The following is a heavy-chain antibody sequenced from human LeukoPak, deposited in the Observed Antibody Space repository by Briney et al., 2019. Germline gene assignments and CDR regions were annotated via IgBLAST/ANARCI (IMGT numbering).Heavy chain of an antibody. CDR2: IYTSGST. J-gene: IGHJ4*02. D-gene: IGHD1-26*01. CDR3: ARSPWEGELHPIINFDY. Sequence: PSETLSLTCTVSGGSISSGSYYWSWIRQPAGKGLEWMGRIYTSGSTNYNPSLKSRVTISVDTSKNQFSLKLSSVTAADTAVYYCARSPWEGELHPIINFDYWGQGTLVTVSS. V-gene: IGHV4-61*02. CDR1: GGSISSGSYY.